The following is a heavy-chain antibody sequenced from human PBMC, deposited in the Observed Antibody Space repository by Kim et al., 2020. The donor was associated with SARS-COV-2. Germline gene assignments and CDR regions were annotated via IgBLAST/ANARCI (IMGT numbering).Heavy chain of an antibody. CDR3: ARDVYSGSGSYYTDY. D-gene: IGHD3-10*01. V-gene: IGHV3-21*01. Sequence: DSVRGRFNISRDNAKNSLYLQMNSLRAEYTAVYYCARDVYSGSGSYYTDYWGQGTLVTVSS. J-gene: IGHJ4*02.